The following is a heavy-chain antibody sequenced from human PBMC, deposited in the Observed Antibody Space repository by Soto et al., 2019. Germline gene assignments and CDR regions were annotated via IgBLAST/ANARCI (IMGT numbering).Heavy chain of an antibody. V-gene: IGHV3-13*01. CDR3: ARDVGSGSYYPQPLDD. CDR1: GFIFSSYD. D-gene: IGHD3-10*01. J-gene: IGHJ4*02. CDR2: ITTTGDT. Sequence: GGSLRLSCAASGFIFSSYDVHWVRQAPGKGLEWVSVITTTGDTYYAASVKGRFTISRENAENSLYLQMNSLRAEDTAVFYCARDVGSGSYYPQPLDDWGQGTLVTVSS.